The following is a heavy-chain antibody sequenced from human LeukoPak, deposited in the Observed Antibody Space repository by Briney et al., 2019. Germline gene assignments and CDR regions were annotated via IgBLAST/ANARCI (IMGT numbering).Heavy chain of an antibody. CDR3: ARGGDFWSGYGYYYYGMDV. CDR1: GGSISSYY. J-gene: IGHJ6*02. V-gene: IGHV4-59*01. D-gene: IGHD3-3*01. Sequence: PSETLSLSCTVSGGSISSYYWSWIRQPTGKGLEWIGYIYYSGSTNYNPSLKSRVTISVDTSKNQFSLKLSSVTAADTAVYYCARGGDFWSGYGYYYYGMDVWGQGTTVTVSS. CDR2: IYYSGST.